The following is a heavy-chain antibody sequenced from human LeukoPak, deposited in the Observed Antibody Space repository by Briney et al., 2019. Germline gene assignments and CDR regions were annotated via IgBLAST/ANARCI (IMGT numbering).Heavy chain of an antibody. CDR2: IYTSGST. D-gene: IGHD3-22*01. V-gene: IGHV4-61*02. CDR1: GGSISSGSYY. Sequence: ASETLSLTCTVSGGSISSGSYYWSWIRQPAGKGLEWIGRIYTSGSTNYNPSLKSRVTISVDTSKNQFSLKLSSVTAADTAVYYCARHNYESSGYYSRPYYFDYWGQGTLVTVSS. CDR3: ARHNYESSGYYSRPYYFDY. J-gene: IGHJ4*02.